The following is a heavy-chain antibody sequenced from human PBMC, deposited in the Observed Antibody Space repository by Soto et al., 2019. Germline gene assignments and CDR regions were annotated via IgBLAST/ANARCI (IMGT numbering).Heavy chain of an antibody. J-gene: IGHJ4*02. D-gene: IGHD3-9*01. CDR2: ISYDGSSK. Sequence: GWSLRISCAASGFTFIRYAMHWLRQPPGKGLEWAADISYDGSSKHYADSVKARFTISRDNSKNTLYLQFTSLRAEDTAVYYCARDGAHFDWVPSYCCDYWGQGTLGTVSS. CDR1: GFTFIRYA. V-gene: IGHV3-30-3*01. CDR3: ARDGAHFDWVPSYCCDY.